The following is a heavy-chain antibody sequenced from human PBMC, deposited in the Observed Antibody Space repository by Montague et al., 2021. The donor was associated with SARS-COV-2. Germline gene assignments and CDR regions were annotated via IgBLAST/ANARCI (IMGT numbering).Heavy chain of an antibody. CDR3: VRDHPYGGPRGAYDI. D-gene: IGHD4-23*01. J-gene: IGHJ3*02. CDR2: IYDGGAV. Sequence: SETLSLTCTVSGGSITGYYWSWLRRSPGKGLEWIAYIYDGGAVNXNPSLGSRVTISTDTSKNQLSLKANSVTAADTAVYYCVRDHPYGGPRGAYDIWGQGTVVTVSS. V-gene: IGHV4-59*01. CDR1: GGSITGYY.